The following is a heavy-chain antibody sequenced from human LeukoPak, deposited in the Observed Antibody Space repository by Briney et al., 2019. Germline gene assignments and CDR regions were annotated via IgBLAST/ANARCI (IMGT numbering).Heavy chain of an antibody. CDR2: IKPDGSDK. J-gene: IGHJ3*02. D-gene: IGHD5-24*01. CDR3: ATISATTFDM. Sequence: GGSLRLSCRASGFSFTTYSMNLGRQSPGKGLEWVANIKPDGSDKYYVDSARGRFTVSRDNAKNSAFLQMNSLRAEDTAIYYCATISATTFDMWGQGTLVSVSS. CDR1: GFSFTTYS. V-gene: IGHV3-7*01.